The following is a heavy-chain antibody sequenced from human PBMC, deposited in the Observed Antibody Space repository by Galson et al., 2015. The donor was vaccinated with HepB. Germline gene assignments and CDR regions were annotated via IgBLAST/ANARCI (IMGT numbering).Heavy chain of an antibody. D-gene: IGHD2-15*01. V-gene: IGHV1-69*13. Sequence: SVKVSCKASGGTFSSYAISWVRQAPGQGLEWMGGIIPIFGTANYAQKFQGRVTITADESTSTAYMELSSLRFEDTAVYYCASTAPNSGGSCCPDYAFDIWGQGTMVTVSS. CDR3: ASTAPNSGGSCCPDYAFDI. J-gene: IGHJ3*02. CDR1: GGTFSSYA. CDR2: IIPIFGTA.